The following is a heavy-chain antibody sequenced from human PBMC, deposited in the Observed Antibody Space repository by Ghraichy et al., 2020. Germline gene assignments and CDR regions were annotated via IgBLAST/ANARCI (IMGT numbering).Heavy chain of an antibody. CDR2: INSDGSSV. V-gene: IGHV3-74*01. J-gene: IGHJ6*02. Sequence: LTCAAAGFIFSGYWMHWVRQVPGKGLVWVARINSDGSSVNYADSVKGRFTISRDNAKNTLFLQMNSLRDEDTAVYYCARDDCGGDCYQSYYFGMDVWGQGTTVTVSS. CDR1: GFIFSGYW. CDR3: ARDDCGGDCYQSYYFGMDV. D-gene: IGHD2-21*02.